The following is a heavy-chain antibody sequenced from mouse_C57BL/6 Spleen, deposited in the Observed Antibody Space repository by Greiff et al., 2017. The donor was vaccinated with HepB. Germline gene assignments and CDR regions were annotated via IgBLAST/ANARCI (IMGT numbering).Heavy chain of an antibody. CDR2: IYPRSGNT. Sequence: VQLQESGAELARPGASVKLSCKASGYTFTSYGISWVKQRTGQGLEWIGEIYPRSGNTYYNEKFKGKATLTADKSSSTAYMELRSLTSEDSAVYFCARRGAPDSSGFYYAMDYWGQGTSVTVSS. CDR3: ARRGAPDSSGFYYAMDY. J-gene: IGHJ4*01. CDR1: GYTFTSYG. V-gene: IGHV1-81*01. D-gene: IGHD3-2*02.